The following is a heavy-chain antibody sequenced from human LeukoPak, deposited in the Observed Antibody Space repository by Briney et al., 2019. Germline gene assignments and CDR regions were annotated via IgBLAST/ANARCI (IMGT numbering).Heavy chain of an antibody. D-gene: IGHD2-15*01. CDR2: IFHSGRT. V-gene: IGHV4-38-2*02. J-gene: IGHJ4*02. CDR1: GYSISSGYY. CDR3: AREGDCSGSSCFSSPLDS. Sequence: SETLSLTCIVSGYSISSGYYWGWIRQPPGKGLEWIGSIFHSGRTYYNPSLQSRVTISVDTSRNQFSPRLSSLAAADTAVYYCAREGDCSGSSCFSSPLDSWGQGTLVTVSS.